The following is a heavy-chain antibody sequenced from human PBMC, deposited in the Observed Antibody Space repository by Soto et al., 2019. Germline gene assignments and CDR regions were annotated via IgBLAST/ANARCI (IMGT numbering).Heavy chain of an antibody. V-gene: IGHV1-69*02. D-gene: IGHD2-2*01. J-gene: IGHJ2*01. CDR2: IIPILGIA. Sequence: QVQLVQSGAEVKKPGSSVKVSCKASGGTFSSYTISWVRQAPGQGLEWMGRIIPILGIANYAQKFQGRVPITADKSTSTANTELSRLRWEDTAVLYGAGEGGGVVVPAADWYFDLWGRGTLVTVSS. CDR1: GGTFSSYT. CDR3: AGEGGGVVVPAADWYFDL.